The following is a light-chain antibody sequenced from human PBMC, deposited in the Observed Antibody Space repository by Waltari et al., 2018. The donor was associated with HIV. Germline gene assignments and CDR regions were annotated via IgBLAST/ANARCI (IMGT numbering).Light chain of an antibody. V-gene: IGKV3-20*01. CDR1: QSVSSSY. Sequence: EIALTQSLATLTLSPGERATLSCRASQSVSSSYLAWYQQKPGQAPRLLIYGASNRATDIPDRFSGSGSGTDFTLTISRLEPEDSAVYCCQQYGASPYTFGLGTKLEI. CDR2: GAS. J-gene: IGKJ2*01. CDR3: QQYGASPYT.